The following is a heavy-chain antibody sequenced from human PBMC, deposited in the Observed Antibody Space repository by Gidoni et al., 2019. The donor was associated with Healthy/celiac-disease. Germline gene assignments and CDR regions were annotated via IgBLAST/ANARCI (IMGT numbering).Heavy chain of an antibody. CDR2: ISGSGGST. CDR3: AKVGIAAREYYFDY. V-gene: IGHV3-23*01. Sequence: EVQLLESGGGLVQPGGSLRLSCAASGVTFSGYAMSWVRQAPGKGLEWVSAISGSGGSTYYADSVKGRFTISRDNSKNTLYLQMNSLRAEDTAVYYCAKVGIAAREYYFDYWGQGTLVTVSS. D-gene: IGHD6-6*01. CDR1: GVTFSGYA. J-gene: IGHJ4*02.